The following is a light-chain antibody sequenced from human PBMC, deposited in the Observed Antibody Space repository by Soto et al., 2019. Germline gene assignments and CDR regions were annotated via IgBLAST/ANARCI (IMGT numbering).Light chain of an antibody. J-gene: IGKJ2*01. Sequence: EIVLTQSPGTLSLSPGERATLSCRASQSVSSSYLSWHQQKPGQPPRLLIYGASSAATGIAERFSGSGSTTDFPTTISLLEPEDFAEYYWQQYGRSSMTFGQGTKLEIK. CDR3: QQYGRSSMT. CDR2: GAS. V-gene: IGKV3-20*01. CDR1: QSVSSSY.